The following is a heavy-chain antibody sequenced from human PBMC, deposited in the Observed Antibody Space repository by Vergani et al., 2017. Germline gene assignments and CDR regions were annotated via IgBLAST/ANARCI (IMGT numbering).Heavy chain of an antibody. CDR1: GFTFSSYW. V-gene: IGHV3-7*01. CDR3: AREALGWGGVYFDY. J-gene: IGHJ4*02. D-gene: IGHD2-21*01. Sequence: EVQLVESGGGLVQPGGSLRLSCAASGFTFSSYWMSWVRQAPGKGLEWVANIKQDGSEKYYVDSVKGRFTISRDNAKNSLYLQMNSLRAEDTAVYYCAREALGWGGVYFDYWGQGTLVTVSS. CDR2: IKQDGSEK.